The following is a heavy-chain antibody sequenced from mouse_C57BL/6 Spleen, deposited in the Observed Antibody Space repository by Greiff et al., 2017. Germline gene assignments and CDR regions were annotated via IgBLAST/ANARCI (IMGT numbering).Heavy chain of an antibody. J-gene: IGHJ1*03. CDR2: ISDGGSYT. V-gene: IGHV5-4*01. Sequence: DVMLVESGGGLVKPGGSLKLSCAASGFTFSSYAMSWVRQTPEKRLEWVATISDGGSYTYYPDNVKGRFTISRDNAKNNLYLQMSHLKSEDTAMYYCARDTVGSSYWYFDVWGTGTTVTVSS. CDR1: GFTFSSYA. D-gene: IGHD1-1*01. CDR3: ARDTVGSSYWYFDV.